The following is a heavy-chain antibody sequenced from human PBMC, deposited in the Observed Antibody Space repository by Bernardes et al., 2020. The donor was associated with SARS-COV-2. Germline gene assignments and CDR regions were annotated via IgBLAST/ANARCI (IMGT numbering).Heavy chain of an antibody. CDR3: AREDPILTSGMDV. D-gene: IGHD3-9*01. J-gene: IGHJ6*02. V-gene: IGHV3-23*01. CDR2: TSGSGGIT. Sequence: GGSLRLSCAVSDFTFSNFAMYWVRQAPGEGLEWVSATSGSGGITYYADSVKGRFTISRDNSKNTLYLQMNSLRAEDTAVYYCAREDPILTSGMDVWGQGTTVTVSS. CDR1: DFTFSNFA.